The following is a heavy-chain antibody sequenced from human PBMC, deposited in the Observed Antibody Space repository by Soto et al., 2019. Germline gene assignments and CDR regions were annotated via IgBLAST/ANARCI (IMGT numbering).Heavy chain of an antibody. CDR1: GFTFSSYG. Sequence: QVQLVESGGGVVQPGRSQRLSCTASGFTFSSYGMHWVHQAPGKGLEWVAFIWHDGSNSYYVDSVKGRFTISRDNSKNTLYLQMNSLRAEDTAVYYCAKPSYDYWSGYYHPFDYWGQGTLVTVSS. CDR3: AKPSYDYWSGYYHPFDY. D-gene: IGHD3-3*01. J-gene: IGHJ4*02. V-gene: IGHV3-33*06. CDR2: IWHDGSNS.